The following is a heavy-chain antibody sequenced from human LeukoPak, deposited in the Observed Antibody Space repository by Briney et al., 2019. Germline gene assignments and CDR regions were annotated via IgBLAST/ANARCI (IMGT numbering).Heavy chain of an antibody. CDR3: VRDYRACFDY. D-gene: IGHD3-16*02. J-gene: IGHJ4*02. Sequence: PGGSLRLSCAASGFTFSSYGMHWVRQAPGKGLEWVAVIWHDGSNKYYADSVKGRFTISRDNAKNSLYLQMNSLRAEDTAVYYCVRDYRACFDYWGQGTLVTVSS. CDR2: IWHDGSNK. CDR1: GFTFSSYG. V-gene: IGHV3-33*01.